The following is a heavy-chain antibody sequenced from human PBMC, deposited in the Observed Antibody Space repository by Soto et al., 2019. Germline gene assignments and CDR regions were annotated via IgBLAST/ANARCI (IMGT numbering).Heavy chain of an antibody. V-gene: IGHV3-33*01. CDR3: ARGGGGEQREYYDFWSGYYIVHYYYGMDV. CDR1: GFTFSSYG. D-gene: IGHD3-3*01. J-gene: IGHJ6*02. Sequence: QVQLVESGGGVVQPGRSLRLSCAASGFTFSSYGMHWVRQAPGKGLEWVAVIWYDGSNKYYADSVKGRFTISRDNSKNTLYLQMNSLRGEDTAVYYCARGGGGEQREYYDFWSGYYIVHYYYGMDVWGQGTTVTVSS. CDR2: IWYDGSNK.